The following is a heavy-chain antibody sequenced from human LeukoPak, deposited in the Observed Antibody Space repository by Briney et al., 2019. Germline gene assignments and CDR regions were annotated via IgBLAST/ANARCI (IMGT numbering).Heavy chain of an antibody. CDR2: ISGSGGST. V-gene: IGHV3-23*01. Sequence: GGSLRLSCAASGFTFKNYAMSWVRQAPGKGLDWVSGISGSGGSTYYADSVKGRFTISRDNSKNTLYLQMNSLRAEDTAVYYCAKVSRFLEWYTLDYWGQGTLVTVSS. CDR3: AKVSRFLEWYTLDY. D-gene: IGHD3-3*01. J-gene: IGHJ4*02. CDR1: GFTFKNYA.